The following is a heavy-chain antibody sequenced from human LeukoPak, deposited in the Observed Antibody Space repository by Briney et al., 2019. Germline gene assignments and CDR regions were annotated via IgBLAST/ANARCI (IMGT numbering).Heavy chain of an antibody. D-gene: IGHD2-2*01. J-gene: IGHJ4*02. V-gene: IGHV3-73*01. CDR1: GFTFSGSA. CDR2: IRSKANSYAT. CDR3: TRLMPTGYFGY. Sequence: GGSLRLSCAASGFTFSGSAMHWVRQASGKGLEWVGRIRSKANSYATAYAVPVKGRLTISRDDSKNTAYLQMNSLKTEDTAVYYCTRLMPTGYFGYWGQGTLVTVSS.